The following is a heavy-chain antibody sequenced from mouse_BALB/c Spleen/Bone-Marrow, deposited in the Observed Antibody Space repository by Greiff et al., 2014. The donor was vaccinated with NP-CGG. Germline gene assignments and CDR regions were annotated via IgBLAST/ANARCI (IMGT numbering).Heavy chain of an antibody. J-gene: IGHJ4*01. CDR3: ARRDDYDYDDAMDY. D-gene: IGHD2-4*01. CDR2: ISSGGSCT. Sequence: EVMLVESGGGLVKPGGSLKLSCAASGFTFSSYAMSWVRQTPEKRLEWVATISSGGSCTYHPDSVKGRFTISRDNAKNTLYLQMSSLRSEDTAMYYCARRDDYDYDDAMDYWGQGTSVTVSS. V-gene: IGHV5-9-1*01. CDR1: GFTFSSYA.